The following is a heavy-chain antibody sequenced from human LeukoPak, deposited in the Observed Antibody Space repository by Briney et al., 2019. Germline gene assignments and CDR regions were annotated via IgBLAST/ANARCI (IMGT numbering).Heavy chain of an antibody. J-gene: IGHJ5*02. D-gene: IGHD2-21*02. CDR2: RRYDGTNK. CDR1: GFTFSRNG. Sequence: PGGSLRLSCAASGFTFSRNGMHWVRQAPGKGLEWVAFRRYDGTNKYYADSVKGRFTISRDNSRNALYLQMQSLRGDDTAVYYCVKGRPLVTSRFDHWGQGTLVTVSS. V-gene: IGHV3-30*02. CDR3: VKGRPLVTSRFDH.